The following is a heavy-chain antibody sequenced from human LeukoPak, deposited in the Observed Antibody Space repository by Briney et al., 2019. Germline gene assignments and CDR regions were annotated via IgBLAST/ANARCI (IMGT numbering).Heavy chain of an antibody. D-gene: IGHD1-14*01. J-gene: IGHJ6*03. CDR1: GFTFSNAW. CDR2: IKSKTDGGTT. CDR3: ITDPAPETGDNYYYRDV. Sequence: GGSLRLSCAASGFTFSNAWMSWVRQAPGKGLEWVGRIKSKTDGGTTDYAAPVKGRFTISRDDSKNTLYLQMNSLKTEDTAVYYCITDPAPETGDNYYYRDVWGKGTTVTVS. V-gene: IGHV3-15*01.